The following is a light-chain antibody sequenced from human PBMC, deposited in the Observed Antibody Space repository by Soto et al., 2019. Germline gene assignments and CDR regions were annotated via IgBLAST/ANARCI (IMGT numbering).Light chain of an antibody. V-gene: IGKV3-11*01. Sequence: LLPVEGATLSCRASQSVNTYLAWYQQKPGQAPRLLIYDASNRATGIPARFSGSGSGTDFTLTINSLEPEDFAVYFCQQRSIWPPITFGQGTLLEIK. CDR1: QSVNTY. CDR2: DAS. CDR3: QQRSIWPPIT. J-gene: IGKJ5*01.